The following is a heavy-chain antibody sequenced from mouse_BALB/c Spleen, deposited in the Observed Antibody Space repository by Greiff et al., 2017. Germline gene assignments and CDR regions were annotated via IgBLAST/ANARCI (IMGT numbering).Heavy chain of an antibody. CDR2: SRNKANDYTT. CDR1: GFTFSDFY. J-gene: IGHJ4*01. Sequence: EVMLVESGGGLVQPGGSLRLSCATSGFTFSDFYMEWVRQPPGKRLEWIAASRNKANDYTTEYSASVKGRFIVSRDTSQSILYLQMNALRAEDTAIYYCAREGYYYAMDYWGQGTSVTVSS. CDR3: AREGYYYAMDY. V-gene: IGHV7-1*02.